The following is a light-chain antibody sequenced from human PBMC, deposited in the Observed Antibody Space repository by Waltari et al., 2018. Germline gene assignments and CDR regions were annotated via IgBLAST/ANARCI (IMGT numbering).Light chain of an antibody. V-gene: IGKV3-20*01. CDR3: QKYGTRPAT. Sequence: EIVLTQSPGTLSLSPGERATLSCRASESIGRTLAWYQQKPGQPHRLLVYDASSRATGIPGRFSGSGSGTDFSLTISRLEPEDFAVYYCQKYGTRPATFGQGTKVEIK. CDR1: ESIGRT. J-gene: IGKJ1*01. CDR2: DAS.